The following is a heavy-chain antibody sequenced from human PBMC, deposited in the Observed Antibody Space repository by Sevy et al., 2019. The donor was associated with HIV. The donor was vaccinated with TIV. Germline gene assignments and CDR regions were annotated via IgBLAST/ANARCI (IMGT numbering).Heavy chain of an antibody. J-gene: IGHJ4*02. V-gene: IGHV4-59*08. CDR3: ARLTMVQGVIGFDY. CDR2: VYYSGST. Sequence: SETLSLTCTVSGGYISSNYWSWIRQPPGKGLEWIAYVYYSGSTNYNPSLKSRVTISVDTSKNQFSLKLSSVTAADTAVYYCARLTMVQGVIGFDYWGQGTLVTVSS. CDR1: GGYISSNY. D-gene: IGHD3-10*01.